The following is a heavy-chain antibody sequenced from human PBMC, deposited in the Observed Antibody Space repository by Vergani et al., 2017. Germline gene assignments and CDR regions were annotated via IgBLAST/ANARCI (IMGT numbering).Heavy chain of an antibody. V-gene: IGHV3-30-3*01. CDR1: GFTFSSYA. Sequence: QVQLVESGGGVVQPGRSLRLSCAASGFTFSSYAMHWVRQAPGKGLEWVAVISYDGSNKYYADSVKGRFTISRDNSKNTLYLQMNSLRAEDTAVYYCANIVVVSGSDYWGQGTLVTVSS. J-gene: IGHJ4*02. CDR2: ISYDGSNK. CDR3: ANIVVVSGSDY. D-gene: IGHD2-21*01.